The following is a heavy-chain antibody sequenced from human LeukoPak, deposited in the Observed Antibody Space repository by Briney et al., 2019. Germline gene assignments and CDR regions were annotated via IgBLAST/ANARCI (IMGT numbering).Heavy chain of an antibody. CDR3: AKDTRGYGYETRFDY. V-gene: IGHV3-30*02. D-gene: IGHD5-18*01. Sequence: GGSLRLSCAASGFTFSSYGMHWVRQAPGKGLEWVAFIRYDGSNKYYADSVKGRFTISRDNSKNTLYLQMNSLRAEDTAVYYCAKDTRGYGYETRFDYWGQGTLVTVSS. CDR1: GFTFSSYG. J-gene: IGHJ4*02. CDR2: IRYDGSNK.